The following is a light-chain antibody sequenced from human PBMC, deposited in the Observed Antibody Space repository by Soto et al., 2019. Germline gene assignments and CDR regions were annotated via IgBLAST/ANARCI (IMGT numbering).Light chain of an antibody. V-gene: IGKV1-39*01. CDR3: QQSYSSTPT. Sequence: DIHVTLAPSSLLFSLCYIVIITFRAGQSISNHLNWYQQKPGKAPKLLIFAASSLQSGVPSRFSGSRSGPDFTLTISRLQPEDFATYYCQQSYSSTPTLGQVSKVDIK. CDR2: AAS. J-gene: IGKJ1*01. CDR1: QSISNH.